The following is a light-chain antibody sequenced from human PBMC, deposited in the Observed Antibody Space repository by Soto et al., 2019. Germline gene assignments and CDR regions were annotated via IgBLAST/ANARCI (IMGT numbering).Light chain of an antibody. Sequence: EIVLTQSPATLSSFPGDRVTLSCRASQAVNTRLAWYQHRPGQAPRLLIYLASNRAAGVPARFSGSGSGTDFTLTISDVEPEDFAVYYCQQYNSYSAITFGQGTRLEIK. CDR3: QQYNSYSAIT. CDR2: LAS. V-gene: IGKV3D-11*01. J-gene: IGKJ5*01. CDR1: QAVNTR.